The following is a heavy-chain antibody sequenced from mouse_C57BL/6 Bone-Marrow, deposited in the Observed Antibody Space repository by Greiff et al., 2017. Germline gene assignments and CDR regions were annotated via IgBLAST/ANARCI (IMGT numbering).Heavy chain of an antibody. CDR3: ARGRESPDYFDY. Sequence: QVHVKQPGAELVKPGASVKLSCKASGYTFTSYWMHWVKQRPGQGLEWIGDIYPGSGSTNYNEKFKSKATLTVDTSSSTAYMQLSSLTSEDSAVYYCARGRESPDYFDYWGQGTTLTVSS. J-gene: IGHJ2*01. CDR2: IYPGSGST. V-gene: IGHV1-55*01. CDR1: GYTFTSYW.